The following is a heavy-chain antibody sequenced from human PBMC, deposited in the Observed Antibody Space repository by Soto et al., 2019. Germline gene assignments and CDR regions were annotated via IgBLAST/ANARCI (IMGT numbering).Heavy chain of an antibody. CDR3: ARAVTILKWFDP. Sequence: PAGSLRLSCAASGFTFSSYCMHWFRQAPEKGLVWVSRINSDGSSTSYSDPVKGRLTISRDNAKNTLYLQMNSLRAEDTAVYYCARAVTILKWFDPWGQGTLVTVSS. CDR2: INSDGSST. V-gene: IGHV3-74*01. J-gene: IGHJ5*02. D-gene: IGHD3-3*01. CDR1: GFTFSSYC.